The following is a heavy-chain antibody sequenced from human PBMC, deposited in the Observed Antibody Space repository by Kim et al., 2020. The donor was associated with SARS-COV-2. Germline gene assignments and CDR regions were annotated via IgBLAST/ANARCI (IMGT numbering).Heavy chain of an antibody. CDR1: GFTFSNLG. D-gene: IGHD1-7*01. CDR3: VRANYHWFDP. CDR2: ISNDGSEK. J-gene: IGHJ5*02. Sequence: GGSLRLSCAASGFTFSNLGMQWVRQAPDKGLEWVAFISNDGSEKSYADSVKGRFTISRDNSQSTLYLQMTSLRGDDTAVYYCVRANYHWFDPWGQGTQVTVSS. V-gene: IGHV3-30*03.